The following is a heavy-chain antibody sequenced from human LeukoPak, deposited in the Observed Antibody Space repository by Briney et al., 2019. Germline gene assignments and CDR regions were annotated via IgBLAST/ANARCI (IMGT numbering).Heavy chain of an antibody. CDR2: IGTVTDT. J-gene: IGHJ4*02. CDR1: GFNFKNYD. CDR3: ARGWGGHGRSWGALDF. V-gene: IGHV3-13*01. Sequence: GGSLRLSCAASGFNFKNYDFHWVRQAAGKRLEWVSGIGTVTDTFYLDSVEGRFTISRENAKNSFYLQMNGLRAGDTTVYYCARGWGGHGRSWGALDFWGQGILVTVSS. D-gene: IGHD3-16*01.